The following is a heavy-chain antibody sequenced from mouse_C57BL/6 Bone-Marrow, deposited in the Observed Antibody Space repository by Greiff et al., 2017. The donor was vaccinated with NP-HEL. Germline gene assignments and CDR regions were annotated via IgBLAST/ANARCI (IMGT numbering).Heavy chain of an antibody. V-gene: IGHV1-63*01. J-gene: IGHJ4*01. CDR3: ARLILCYAMDY. CDR2: IYPGGGYT. Sequence: VQLQQSGAELVRPGTSVKMSCKASGYTFTNYWIGWAKQRPGHGLEWIGDIYPGGGYTNYNEKFKGKATLTADKSSSTAYMQFSSLTSEDSAIYYCARLILCYAMDYWGQGTSVTVSS. CDR1: GYTFTNYW. D-gene: IGHD1-1*02.